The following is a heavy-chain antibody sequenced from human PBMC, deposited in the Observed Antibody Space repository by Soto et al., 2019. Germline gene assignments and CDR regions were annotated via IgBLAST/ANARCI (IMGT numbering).Heavy chain of an antibody. CDR3: ARENLSYEILTGANWFDP. CDR1: GDSISSGGFY. Sequence: SETLSLTCTVSGDSISSGGFYWSWIRQHPGKGLEWIGYIYYSGSTHYNPSLKSRVIMSVDTSKNQFSLKPFSVTAADTAVYYCARENLSYEILTGANWFDPWGQGTLVTVSS. D-gene: IGHD3-9*01. CDR2: IYYSGST. V-gene: IGHV4-31*03. J-gene: IGHJ5*02.